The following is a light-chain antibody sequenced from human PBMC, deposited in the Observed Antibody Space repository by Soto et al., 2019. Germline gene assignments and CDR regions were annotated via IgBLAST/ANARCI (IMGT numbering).Light chain of an antibody. CDR1: QSVSSSY. CDR2: GAS. Sequence: EIVLTQSPGTLSLSPGERATLSCRASQSVSSSYLAWYQQKPGQAPRLLSYGASFRATGIPDRFSGSGSGTDFTLTISALEPEDFAVYYCQQYGSSRTFGQGTKVDIK. V-gene: IGKV3-20*01. J-gene: IGKJ1*01. CDR3: QQYGSSRT.